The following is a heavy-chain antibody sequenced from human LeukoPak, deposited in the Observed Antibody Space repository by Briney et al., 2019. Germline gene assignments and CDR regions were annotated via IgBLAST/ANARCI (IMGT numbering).Heavy chain of an antibody. CDR1: GFTLGGYA. CDR2: ISSSSDYI. J-gene: IGHJ4*02. Sequence: PGGSLRLSCAASGFTLGGYAMSWVRQAPGKGLEWVSSISSSSDYIYYVDSVKGRFTISRDNAKNSLYLQMNSLRAEDTAVYYCARGNIKFDYWGQGTLATVSS. V-gene: IGHV3-21*01. CDR3: ARGNIKFDY.